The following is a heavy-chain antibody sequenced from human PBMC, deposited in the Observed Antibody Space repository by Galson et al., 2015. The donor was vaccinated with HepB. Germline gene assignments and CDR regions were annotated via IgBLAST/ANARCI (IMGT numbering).Heavy chain of an antibody. V-gene: IGHV3-64D*06. Sequence: SLRLSCAASGFTFSSYAMHWVRQAPGKGLEYVSAISSNGGSTYYADSVKGRFTISRDNSKNTLYLQMSSLRAEDTAVYYCVKEGLPGHYGDYYDAFDIWGQGTMVTVSS. CDR3: VKEGLPGHYGDYYDAFDI. CDR2: ISSNGGST. J-gene: IGHJ3*02. CDR1: GFTFSSYA. D-gene: IGHD4-17*01.